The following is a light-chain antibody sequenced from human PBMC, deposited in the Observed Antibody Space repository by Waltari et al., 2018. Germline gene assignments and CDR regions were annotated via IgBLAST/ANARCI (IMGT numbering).Light chain of an antibody. CDR1: QGIRNS. CDR2: GAS. Sequence: DIQMTQSPSSLSAFVGDRVTISCRASQGIRNSVDWFQQKPGKAPKALMYGASTLHSGVPSRFRGSGFGTDFTLTISDLQPEDFATYYCLQYDSYPRTFGQGTKVEIK. V-gene: IGKV1-16*01. CDR3: LQYDSYPRT. J-gene: IGKJ1*01.